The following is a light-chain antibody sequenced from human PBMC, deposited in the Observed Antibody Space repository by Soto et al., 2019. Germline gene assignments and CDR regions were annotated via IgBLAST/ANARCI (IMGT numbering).Light chain of an antibody. V-gene: IGKV1-9*01. Sequence: IQLTQSPSSLSAAVGDRVTVTCRASQGICTYLVWYQQKSGKXXXFXXXASXXXQXGVPSRFSGSGSGTDFSLTISSLHPEDVATYYCQQVDSYPRTFGQGTKVDIK. CDR2: ASX. J-gene: IGKJ1*01. CDR3: QQVDSYPRT. CDR1: QGICTY.